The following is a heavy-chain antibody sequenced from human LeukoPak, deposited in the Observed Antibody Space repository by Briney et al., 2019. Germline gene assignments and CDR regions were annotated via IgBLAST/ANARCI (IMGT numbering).Heavy chain of an antibody. CDR1: GGSISSYY. CDR2: IYYSGST. J-gene: IGHJ3*02. D-gene: IGHD2-2*01. CDR3: ARYPNQNIVVVPAAAWGAFDI. V-gene: IGHV4-59*08. Sequence: SETLSLACTVSGGSISSYYWSWIRQPPGKGLEWIGYIYYSGSTNYNPSLKSRVTISVDTSKNQFSLKLSSVTAADTAVYYCARYPNQNIVVVPAAAWGAFDIWGQGTMVTVSS.